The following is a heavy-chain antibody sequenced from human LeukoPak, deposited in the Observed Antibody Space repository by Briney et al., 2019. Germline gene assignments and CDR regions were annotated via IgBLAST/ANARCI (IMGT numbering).Heavy chain of an antibody. V-gene: IGHV4-59*12. D-gene: IGHD6-13*01. CDR3: ARVGSSWPHYYFDY. J-gene: IGHJ4*02. CDR1: GGSIRSYY. Sequence: SETLSLTCTVSGGSIRSYYWSWIRQPPGKGLEWIGNIYYSGSTYYNPSLKSRLTISVDTSKNHFSLKLSSVTAADTAVYNCARVGSSWPHYYFDYWGQGTLVTVSS. CDR2: IYYSGST.